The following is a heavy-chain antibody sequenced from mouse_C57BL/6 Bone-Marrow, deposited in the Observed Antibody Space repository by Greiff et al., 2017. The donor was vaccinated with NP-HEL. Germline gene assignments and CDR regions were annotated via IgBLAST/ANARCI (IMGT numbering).Heavy chain of an antibody. CDR1: GFTFSSYA. CDR3: TRDPITTVVMDY. D-gene: IGHD1-1*01. V-gene: IGHV5-9-1*02. Sequence: DVKLQESGEGLVKPGGSLKLSCAASGFTFSSYAMSWVRQTPEKRLEWVAYISSGGDYIYYADTVKGRFTISRDNARNTLYLQMSSLKSEDTAMYYCTRDPITTVVMDYWGQGTSVTVSS. CDR2: ISSGGDYI. J-gene: IGHJ4*01.